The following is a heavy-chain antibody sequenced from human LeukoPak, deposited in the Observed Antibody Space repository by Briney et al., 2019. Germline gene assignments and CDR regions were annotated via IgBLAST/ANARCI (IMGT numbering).Heavy chain of an antibody. J-gene: IGHJ4*02. CDR3: ARDRGDCSSTRCRINFDY. CDR1: GGAFSSYA. V-gene: IGHV1-69*05. D-gene: IGHD2-2*01. CDR2: IIPIFGTA. Sequence: ASVKLSCKASGGAFSSYAISWVRQAPGQGLEWMGGIIPIFGTANYAQKFQGRVTITTDESTSTAYMELSSLRSEDTAVYYCARDRGDCSSTRCRINFDYWGQGTLVTVSS.